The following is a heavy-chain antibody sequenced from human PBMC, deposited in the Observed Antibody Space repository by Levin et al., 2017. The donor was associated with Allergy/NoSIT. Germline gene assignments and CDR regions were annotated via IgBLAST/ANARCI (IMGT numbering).Heavy chain of an antibody. D-gene: IGHD3-3*01. CDR2: ISSSSSYI. V-gene: IGHV3-21*01. CDR1: GFTFSSYS. CDR3: ARGAIFGVVIWSPYAFDI. Sequence: GESLKISCAASGFTFSSYSMNWVRQAPGKGLEWVSSISSSSSYIYYADSVKGRFTISRDNAKNSLYLQMNSLRAEDTAVYYCARGAIFGVVIWSPYAFDIWGQGTMVTVSS. J-gene: IGHJ3*02.